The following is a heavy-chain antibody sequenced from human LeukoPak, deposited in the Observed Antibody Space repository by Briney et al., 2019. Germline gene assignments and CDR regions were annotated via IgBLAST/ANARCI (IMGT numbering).Heavy chain of an antibody. J-gene: IGHJ4*02. CDR2: INPSGGST. D-gene: IGHD3-10*01. CDR1: GYTFTSYY. CDR3: ARDFSRPYGSGSPLDY. V-gene: IGHV1-46*01. Sequence: GASVKVSCKASGYTFTSYYMHWVRQAPGQGLEWMGIINPSGGSTSYAQKFQGRVTMTRDMSTSTVYMELSSLRSEDTAVYYCARDFSRPYGSGSPLDYWGQGTLVTVSS.